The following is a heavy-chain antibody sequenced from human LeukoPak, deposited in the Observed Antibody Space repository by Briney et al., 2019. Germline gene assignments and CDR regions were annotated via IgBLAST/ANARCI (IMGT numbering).Heavy chain of an antibody. Sequence: ASVKVSCKASGGTFSGYAISWVRQAPGQGLEWMGGIIPIFGTANYAQKFQGRVTITTDESTSTAYMELSSLRSEDTAVYYCAANKYCTNGVCYFNAFDIWGQGTMVTVSS. CDR1: GGTFSGYA. CDR2: IIPIFGTA. D-gene: IGHD2-8*01. CDR3: AANKYCTNGVCYFNAFDI. J-gene: IGHJ3*02. V-gene: IGHV1-69*05.